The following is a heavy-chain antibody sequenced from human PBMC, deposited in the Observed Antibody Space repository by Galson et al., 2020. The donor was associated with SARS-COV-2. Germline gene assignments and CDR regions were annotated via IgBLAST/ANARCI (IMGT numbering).Heavy chain of an antibody. CDR3: ARGDGIVVNYYYGMDV. CDR2: INPNSGGT. J-gene: IGHJ6*02. D-gene: IGHD3-22*01. Sequence: GESLKISCKASGYTFTGYYMHWVRQAPGQGLEWMGWINPNSGGTNYAQKFQGWVTMTRDTSISTAYMELSRLRSDDTAVYYCARGDGIVVNYYYGMDVWGQGTTVTVSS. V-gene: IGHV1-2*04. CDR1: GYTFTGYY.